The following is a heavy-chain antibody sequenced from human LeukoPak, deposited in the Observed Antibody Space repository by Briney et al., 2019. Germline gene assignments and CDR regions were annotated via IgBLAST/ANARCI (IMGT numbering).Heavy chain of an antibody. V-gene: IGHV4-30-2*01. D-gene: IGHD3-10*01. J-gene: IGHJ4*02. Sequence: TSQTLSLTCTVSGGSISSGGYYWSWIRQPPGKGLEWIGYVYHSGSTYYNPSLKSRVTISVDRSKNQFSLKLSSVTAADTAVYYCATSMVRGVIVYWGQGTLVTVSS. CDR3: ATSMVRGVIVY. CDR2: VYHSGST. CDR1: GGSISSGGYY.